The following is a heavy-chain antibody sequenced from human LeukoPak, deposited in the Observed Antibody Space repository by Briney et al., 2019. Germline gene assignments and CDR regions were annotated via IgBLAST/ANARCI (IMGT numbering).Heavy chain of an antibody. V-gene: IGHV5-10-1*01. J-gene: IGHJ4*02. CDR2: IDPSDSYT. D-gene: IGHD2-15*01. CDR3: ARIGGREENYFDY. Sequence: GESLKISCKGSAYSSTSYWISWLRQMPGKGLEWMVRIDPSDSYTNYNPSFQGHVTISADKSISTAYLQWSSLKASDTAMYYCARIGGREENYFDYWGQGTLVTVSS. CDR1: AYSSTSYW.